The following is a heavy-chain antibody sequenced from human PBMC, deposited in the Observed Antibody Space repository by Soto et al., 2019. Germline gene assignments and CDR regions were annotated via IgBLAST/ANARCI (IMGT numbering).Heavy chain of an antibody. J-gene: IGHJ3*02. V-gene: IGHV3-30-3*01. CDR1: GFTFSSYA. D-gene: IGHD3-22*01. CDR3: ARVDLATYYYDSSGYWGFAFDI. CDR2: ISYDGSNK. Sequence: GGSLRLSCAASGFTFSSYAMHWVRQAPGKGLEWVAVISYDGSNKYYADSVKGRFTISRDNSKNTLYLQMNSLRAEDTAVYYCARVDLATYYYDSSGYWGFAFDIWGQGTMVTVSS.